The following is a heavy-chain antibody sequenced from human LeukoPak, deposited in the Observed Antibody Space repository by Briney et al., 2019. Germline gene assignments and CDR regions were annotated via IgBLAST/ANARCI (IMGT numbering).Heavy chain of an antibody. J-gene: IGHJ3*02. Sequence: GASVKVSCKASGYTFTSYDINWVGQATGQGLEWMGWMNPNSGNTNYAQKLQGRVTMTTDTSTSTAYMELRSLRSDDTAVYYCAGGIVGAPYDAFDIWGQGPMLRVSS. D-gene: IGHD1-26*01. CDR2: MNPNSGNT. V-gene: IGHV1-8*01. CDR1: GYTFTSYD. CDR3: AGGIVGAPYDAFDI.